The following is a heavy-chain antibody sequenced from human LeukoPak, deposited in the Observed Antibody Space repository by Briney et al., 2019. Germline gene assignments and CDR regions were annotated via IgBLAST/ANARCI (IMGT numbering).Heavy chain of an antibody. Sequence: PGGSLRLSCVASGFSFSSYWMHWVRQDPGKGLMWVARISSDGSDRKYGDSVKGRFTISRDNGKNTLYLQMNSLGAEDTAVYYCARDQTQLGPTTVDHWGQGIQVTVSS. CDR3: ARDQTQLGPTTVDH. CDR2: ISSDGSDR. CDR1: GFSFSSYW. V-gene: IGHV3-74*01. J-gene: IGHJ4*02. D-gene: IGHD1-1*01.